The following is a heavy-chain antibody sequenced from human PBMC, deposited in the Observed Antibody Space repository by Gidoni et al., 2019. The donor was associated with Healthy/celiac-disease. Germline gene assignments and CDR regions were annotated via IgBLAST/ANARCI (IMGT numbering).Heavy chain of an antibody. J-gene: IGHJ3*02. V-gene: IGHV3-30*18. Sequence: QVQLVESGGGVVQPGRSLRLSCAASGFTFSRYGMHWVRQAPGKGLEWVAVISYDGSNKYYADSVKGRFTISRDNSKNTLYLQMNSLRAEDTAVYYCAKVSVTMVQGAVNDIWGQGTMVTVSS. D-gene: IGHD3-10*01. CDR3: AKVSVTMVQGAVNDI. CDR2: ISYDGSNK. CDR1: GFTFSRYG.